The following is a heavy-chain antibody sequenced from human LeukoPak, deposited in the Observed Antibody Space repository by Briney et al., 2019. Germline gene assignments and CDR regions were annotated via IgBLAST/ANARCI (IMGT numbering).Heavy chain of an antibody. CDR2: ISISGDST. CDR1: GFTSSSHA. V-gene: IGHV3-23*01. J-gene: IGHJ4*02. Sequence: RTGGSLRLSCAASGFTSSSHAMSWVRQAPGKGLEYVSGISISGDSTFYADSVKGRFTISRDNSKNTLYLQLNGLRAEDTAVYHCVKGGSSGSQGRLDYWGQGSLVTVSS. D-gene: IGHD3-10*01. CDR3: VKGGSSGSQGRLDY.